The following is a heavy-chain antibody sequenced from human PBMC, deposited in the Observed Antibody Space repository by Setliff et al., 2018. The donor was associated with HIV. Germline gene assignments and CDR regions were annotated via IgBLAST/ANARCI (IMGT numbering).Heavy chain of an antibody. Sequence: SETLSLTCAVYGGSFSGYYWSWIRQPPGKGLEWIGEINHSGSTNYNPSLKSRVTISVDTPKNQFSLKLSSVTAADTAVYYCARVAGSHYFDYWGQGTLVTVSS. D-gene: IGHD6-19*01. CDR3: ARVAGSHYFDY. V-gene: IGHV4-34*01. J-gene: IGHJ4*02. CDR2: INHSGST. CDR1: GGSFSGYY.